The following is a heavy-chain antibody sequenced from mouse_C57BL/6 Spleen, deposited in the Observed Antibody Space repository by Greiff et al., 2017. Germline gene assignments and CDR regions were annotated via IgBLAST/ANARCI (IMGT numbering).Heavy chain of an antibody. CDR2: IDPSDSYT. CDR1: GYTFTSYW. CDR3: ARGGYYVVDY. V-gene: IGHV1-69*01. J-gene: IGHJ4*01. Sequence: QVQLQQSGAELVMPGASVKLSCKASGYTFTSYWMHWVKQRPGQGLEWIGEIDPSDSYTNYNQKFKGKSTLTVDKSSSTAYMQLSSLTSEDSAVYYCARGGYYVVDYWGQGTSVTVSS.